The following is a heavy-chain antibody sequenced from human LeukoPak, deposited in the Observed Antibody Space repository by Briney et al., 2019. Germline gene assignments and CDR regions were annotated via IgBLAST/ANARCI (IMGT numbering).Heavy chain of an antibody. CDR3: ASRSSIWSGYQDTLYYFDS. Sequence: SETLSLTGTVPGGSISSYYWSWIRQPPGKRLEWIGHIYYSGSTNYNPSLKRRVTISVDTSKNQFSLKLSSVTAADTAVYYCASRSSIWSGYQDTLYYFDSWGQGTLVTVSS. CDR1: GGSISSYY. J-gene: IGHJ4*02. D-gene: IGHD3-3*01. V-gene: IGHV4-59*01. CDR2: IYYSGST.